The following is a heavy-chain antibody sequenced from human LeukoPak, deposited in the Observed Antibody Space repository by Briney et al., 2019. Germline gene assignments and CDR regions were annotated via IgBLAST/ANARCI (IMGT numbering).Heavy chain of an antibody. CDR2: ISPGSTTI. D-gene: IGHD4-17*01. CDR3: ARIRGPTVYTYYMDV. Sequence: PGQSLRLSCAASGFTFRGHGMNWVRQAPGKGLEWVSYISPGSTTIYYAESVQGRFTVSRDDAKNSLYLQVNSLSAEDTAVYYCARIRGPTVYTYYMDVWGKGTTVTVSS. CDR1: GFTFRGHG. V-gene: IGHV3-48*04. J-gene: IGHJ6*03.